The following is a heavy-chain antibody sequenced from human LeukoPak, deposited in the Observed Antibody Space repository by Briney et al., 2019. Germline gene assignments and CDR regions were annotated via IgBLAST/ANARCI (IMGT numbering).Heavy chain of an antibody. J-gene: IGHJ5*02. D-gene: IGHD4-11*01. V-gene: IGHV4-31*03. CDR2: IYYSGST. CDR3: ARAVVRGVRTTLNWFDP. CDR1: GGSISSGGYY. Sequence: PSETLSLTCTVSGGSISSGGYYWSWIRQHPGKGLEWTGYIYYSGSTYYNPSLKSRVTISVDTSKNQFSLKLSSVTAADTAVYYCARAVVRGVRTTLNWFDPWGQGTLVTVSS.